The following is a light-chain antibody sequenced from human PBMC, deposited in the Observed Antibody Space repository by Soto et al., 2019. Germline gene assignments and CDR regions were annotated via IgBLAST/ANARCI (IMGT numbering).Light chain of an antibody. Sequence: QSALTQPRSVSGSPGQSVTISCTGTNSDVGGYNYVSWYQQHPGKAPKVMIDDVSERPSGVPDRFSGSKSGNTASLTISGLQAEDEADYYCCSYAGSYPVVFGGGTQLTVL. CDR3: CSYAGSYPVV. CDR1: NSDVGGYNY. J-gene: IGLJ2*01. V-gene: IGLV2-11*01. CDR2: DVS.